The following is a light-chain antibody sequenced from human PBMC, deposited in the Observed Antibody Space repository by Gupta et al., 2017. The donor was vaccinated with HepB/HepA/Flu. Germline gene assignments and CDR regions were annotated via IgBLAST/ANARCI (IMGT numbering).Light chain of an antibody. CDR1: SFNIGAGYD. J-gene: IGLJ7*01. V-gene: IGLV1-40*01. Sequence: QSVLTQPPSVSGAPGQRVTISCTGSSFNIGAGYDVHWYQHLPGTAPNLLIFGNTNRPSGVPDRFSGSKSGTSAALAITGLQPAEEADYYCQSHDTSRSGSAVFGGGTKLTVL. CDR3: QSHDTSRSGSAV. CDR2: GNT.